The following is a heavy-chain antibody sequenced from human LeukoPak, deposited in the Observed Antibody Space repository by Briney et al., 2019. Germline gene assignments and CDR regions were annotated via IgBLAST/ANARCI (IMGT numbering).Heavy chain of an antibody. V-gene: IGHV3-11*01. CDR2: ISSSGSTI. Sequence: GSLRLSCAASGFTFSDYYMSWIRQAPGKGLEWVSYISSSGSTIYYTDSVKGRFTISRDNSKNTLYLQMNSLRAEDTAVYYCAKDNPLYSSPTIYWGQGTLVTVSS. CDR3: AKDNPLYSSPTIY. J-gene: IGHJ4*02. CDR1: GFTFSDYY. D-gene: IGHD6-13*01.